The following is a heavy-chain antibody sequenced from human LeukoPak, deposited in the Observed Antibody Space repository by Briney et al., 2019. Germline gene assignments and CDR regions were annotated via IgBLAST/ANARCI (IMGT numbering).Heavy chain of an antibody. Sequence: PGGSLRLSCEASGFTFRSFGMSWVRQAPGKGLEWVSGFSGSGGSTSYVDSVKGRFTISRDMSKNTLYLQMNTLRAEDTAIYYCAKEFPGYSFDYWGQGTLVTVSS. J-gene: IGHJ4*02. CDR1: GFTFRSFG. CDR3: AKEFPGYSFDY. V-gene: IGHV3-23*01. CDR2: FSGSGGST. D-gene: IGHD5-12*01.